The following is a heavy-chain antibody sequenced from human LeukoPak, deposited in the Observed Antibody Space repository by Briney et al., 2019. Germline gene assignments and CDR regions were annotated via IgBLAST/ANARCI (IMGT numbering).Heavy chain of an antibody. D-gene: IGHD5-12*01. V-gene: IGHV4-59*01. CDR2: IYYSGSA. CDR1: GGSISSYY. Sequence: PSETLPLTCTVSGGSISSYYWSWIRQPPGKGLEWIGFIYYSGSANYNPSLRSRVTISVDTSKNQFSLKLTSVTAADTAVYYCARTGVVATSYFFDYWGHGTLVTVSS. J-gene: IGHJ4*01. CDR3: ARTGVVATSYFFDY.